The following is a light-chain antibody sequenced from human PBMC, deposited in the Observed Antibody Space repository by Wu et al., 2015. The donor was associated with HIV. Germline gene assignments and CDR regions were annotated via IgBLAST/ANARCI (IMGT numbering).Light chain of an antibody. J-gene: IGKJ1*01. CDR2: GAA. CDR1: QTVNSSF. Sequence: DIVLTQFPDTLSLSPGERATLSCRASQTVNSSFLAWYQQKPGQAPTLLIFGAASRASGIPDRFSGSGSGTDFTLTISRLEPEDFAVYYCHQYGNSPQTFGRGTKVEIK. CDR3: HQYGNSPQT. V-gene: IGKV3-20*01.